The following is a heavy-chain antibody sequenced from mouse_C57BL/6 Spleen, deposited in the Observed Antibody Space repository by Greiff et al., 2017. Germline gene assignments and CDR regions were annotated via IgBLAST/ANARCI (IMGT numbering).Heavy chain of an antibody. CDR1: GFTFSSYA. D-gene: IGHD1-1*01. V-gene: IGHV5-4*01. CDR3: AREGRDAMDY. Sequence: EVQVVESGGGLVKPGGSLKLSCAASGFTFSSYAMSWVRQTPEKRLEWVATISDGGSYTYYPANVKGRFTISRDTAKNNMYLHMSHLRSEDTAMYDCAREGRDAMDYGGQGTSVTVSS. J-gene: IGHJ4*01. CDR2: ISDGGSYT.